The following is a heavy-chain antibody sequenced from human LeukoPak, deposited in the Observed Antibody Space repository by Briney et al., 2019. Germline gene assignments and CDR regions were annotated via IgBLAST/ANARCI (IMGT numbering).Heavy chain of an antibody. CDR1: GFTFSNAW. CDR3: TTDRGYDFWSGYPVEAFDI. Sequence: GGSLRLSCAASGFTFSNAWMSWVRQAPGKGLEWVGRIKSKTDGGTTDYAAPVKGRFTISRDDSKNTLYLQMNSLKTEDTAVYYCTTDRGYDFWSGYPVEAFDIWGQGTMVTVSS. V-gene: IGHV3-15*01. D-gene: IGHD3-3*01. J-gene: IGHJ3*02. CDR2: IKSKTDGGTT.